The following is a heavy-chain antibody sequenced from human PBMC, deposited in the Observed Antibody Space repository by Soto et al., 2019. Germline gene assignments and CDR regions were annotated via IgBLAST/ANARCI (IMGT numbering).Heavy chain of an antibody. J-gene: IGHJ4*02. Sequence: ASVKVSCKASGYTFTSYAMHWVRQAPGQRLEWMGWINAGNGSTKYSQKFQGRVTITRDTSASTAYMELSSLRSEDTAVYYCARAYFSSTSCYGWNFDYWGQGTLVTVSS. CDR1: GYTFTSYA. CDR3: ARAYFSSTSCYGWNFDY. CDR2: INAGNGST. D-gene: IGHD2-2*01. V-gene: IGHV1-3*01.